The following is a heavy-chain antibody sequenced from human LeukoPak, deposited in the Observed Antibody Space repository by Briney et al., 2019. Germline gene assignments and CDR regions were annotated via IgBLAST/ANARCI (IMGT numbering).Heavy chain of an antibody. CDR1: GFTFSDYY. Sequence: PGGSLRLSCAASGFTFSDYYMSWIRQAPGKGLEWVSYISSSGSTIYYADSVKGRFTISRDNAKNSLYLQMNSLRAEDTAVYYCARDVGYCSGGSCFKGYFDYWGQGTLVTVSS. J-gene: IGHJ4*02. CDR3: ARDVGYCSGGSCFKGYFDY. D-gene: IGHD2-15*01. CDR2: ISSSGSTI. V-gene: IGHV3-11*04.